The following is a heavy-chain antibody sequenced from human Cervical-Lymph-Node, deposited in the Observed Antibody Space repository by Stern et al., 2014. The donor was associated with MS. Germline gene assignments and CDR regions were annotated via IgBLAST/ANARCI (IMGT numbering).Heavy chain of an antibody. CDR3: AKDADLGDYGYAFDI. V-gene: IGHV3-30*18. D-gene: IGHD4-17*01. J-gene: IGHJ3*02. CDR1: GFTFSSYG. CDR2: TSFDGTKT. Sequence: VQLVESGGGVVQPGRSRRISCAASGFTFSSYGMHWVRQAPGKGLEWVAVTSFDGTKTYFSDSLKGRFTISRDNSNNTLYLQMSSLTVEDTAVYYCAKDADLGDYGYAFDIWGQGTMVTVSS.